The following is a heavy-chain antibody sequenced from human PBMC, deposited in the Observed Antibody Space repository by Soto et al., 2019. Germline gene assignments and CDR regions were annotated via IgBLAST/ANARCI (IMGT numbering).Heavy chain of an antibody. CDR2: IYYSGST. V-gene: IGHV4-39*01. CDR3: ARLPVPAAMTFDY. D-gene: IGHD2-2*01. CDR1: GGSISSSSYY. J-gene: IGHJ4*02. Sequence: QLQLQESGPGLVKPSETLSLTCTVSGGSISSSSYYWGWIRQPPGKGLEWIGSIYYSGSTYYNPSLNSRATISVDTSKNQFSLKLSSVPAADTAVYYCARLPVPAAMTFDYWGQGTLVTVSS.